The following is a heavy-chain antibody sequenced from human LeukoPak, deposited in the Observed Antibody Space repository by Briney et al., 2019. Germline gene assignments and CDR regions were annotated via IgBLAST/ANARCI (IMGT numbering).Heavy chain of an antibody. CDR2: IRPTGTNT. CDR3: AKLAFYETSAPLRDISF. V-gene: IGHV3-23*01. CDR1: GFPFNTYA. D-gene: IGHD3-3*02. Sequence: GGSLRLSCAASGFPFNTYAMSWVRQAPGKGLEYISVIRPTGTNTYYASSVKGRFTISRDDSRTTVYLQMSSLRAEDTAIYYCAKLAFYETSAPLRDISFWGRGTLVTVSS. J-gene: IGHJ4*02.